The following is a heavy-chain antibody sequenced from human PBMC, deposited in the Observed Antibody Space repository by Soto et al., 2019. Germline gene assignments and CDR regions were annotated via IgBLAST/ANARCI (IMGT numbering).Heavy chain of an antibody. D-gene: IGHD3-22*01. CDR3: ARVGDYYDSSGYTYGMDV. J-gene: IGHJ6*02. Sequence: GGSLRLSCAASGFTFSDYYMSWILQAPGKRREWVSYISSSSSYTNYADSVKGRFTISRDNAKNSLYLQMNSLRAEDTAAYYCARVGDYYDSSGYTYGMDVWGQGTTVTVSS. CDR1: GFTFSDYY. CDR2: ISSSSSYT. V-gene: IGHV3-11*05.